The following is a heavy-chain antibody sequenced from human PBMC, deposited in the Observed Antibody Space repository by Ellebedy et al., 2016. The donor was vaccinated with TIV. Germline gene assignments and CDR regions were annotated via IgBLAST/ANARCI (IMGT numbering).Heavy chain of an antibody. Sequence: PGGSLRLSCAASGFTFSRSGMHWVRQAPGKGLEWVAVISYDGSNKYYVDSVKGRFTISRDTSKNLLYLQMNSLRAEDTAVYYCGKGQRLRATRTENALDHWGQGTLVTVSS. CDR1: GFTFSRSG. CDR3: GKGQRLRATRTENALDH. D-gene: IGHD1-26*01. J-gene: IGHJ4*02. CDR2: ISYDGSNK. V-gene: IGHV3-30*18.